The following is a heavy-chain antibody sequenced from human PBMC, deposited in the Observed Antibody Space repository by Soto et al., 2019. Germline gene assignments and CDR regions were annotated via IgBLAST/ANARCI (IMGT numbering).Heavy chain of an antibody. CDR3: ARGSSPVDFDY. D-gene: IGHD6-13*01. Sequence: QVQLVQSGAEVKKPGASVKVSCKTSGYTFSNYGINWVRQAPGQGLEWMGWMNAYNGKTNFSQRLQGRVTLTTDTSTSTAYMELMSLRSDDTAVYYCARGSSPVDFDYWGQGTLVTVSS. CDR1: GYTFSNYG. J-gene: IGHJ4*02. CDR2: MNAYNGKT. V-gene: IGHV1-18*01.